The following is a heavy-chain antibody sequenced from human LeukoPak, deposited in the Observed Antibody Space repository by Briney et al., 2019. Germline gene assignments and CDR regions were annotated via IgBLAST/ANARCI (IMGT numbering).Heavy chain of an antibody. CDR3: AKDVVGQQWPENY. V-gene: IGHV3-48*01. Sequence: GGSLRLSCAASGFTFSIYSMNWVRQAPGKGLEWVSYISSSSSTIHYADSVEGRFTISRDNSKNTLYLQMNSLRGEDTAVYYCAKDVVGQQWPENYWGQGTLVTVSS. CDR2: ISSSSSTI. J-gene: IGHJ4*02. D-gene: IGHD6-19*01. CDR1: GFTFSIYS.